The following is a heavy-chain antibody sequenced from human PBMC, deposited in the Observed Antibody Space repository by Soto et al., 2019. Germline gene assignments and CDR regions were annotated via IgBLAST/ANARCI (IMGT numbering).Heavy chain of an antibody. D-gene: IGHD2-2*02. Sequence: ASVKVSCKASGYTFTSYAMHWVRQAPGQRXEWMGWINAGNGNTKYSQKFQGRVTITRDTSASTAYMELSSLRSGDTAVYYCARYCSSTSCYTGGPYYYGMDVWGQGTTVTVSS. CDR3: ARYCSSTSCYTGGPYYYGMDV. V-gene: IGHV1-3*01. CDR1: GYTFTSYA. CDR2: INAGNGNT. J-gene: IGHJ6*02.